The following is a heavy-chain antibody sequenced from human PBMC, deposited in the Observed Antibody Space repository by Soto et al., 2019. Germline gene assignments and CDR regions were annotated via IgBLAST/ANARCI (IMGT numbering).Heavy chain of an antibody. Sequence: EVQLLESGGGLIQPGGSLRLSCEASGFTFSNYGMTWVRLAPGKGLEWVSTISGSGGRTFYADPVKGRFTISIDNSKNTLYVQMNSLRSEDTAVYYCAKEMIASTLADFFDYWGQGTLVTVSS. CDR1: GFTFSNYG. D-gene: IGHD2-21*01. V-gene: IGHV3-23*01. CDR3: AKEMIASTLADFFDY. J-gene: IGHJ4*02. CDR2: ISGSGGRT.